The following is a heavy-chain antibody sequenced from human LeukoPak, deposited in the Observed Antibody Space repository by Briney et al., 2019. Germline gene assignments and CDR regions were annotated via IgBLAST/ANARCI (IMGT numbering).Heavy chain of an antibody. D-gene: IGHD3-3*01. CDR3: ARGEKFTIFGVAPNWFDP. Sequence: SETLSLTCTVSGGSISSYYWSWIRQPPGKGLEWIGYIYYSGSTNYNPSLKSRVTISVDTSKNQFSLKLSSVTAADTAVYYCARGEKFTIFGVAPNWFDPWGQGALVTVSS. CDR2: IYYSGST. J-gene: IGHJ5*02. CDR1: GGSISSYY. V-gene: IGHV4-59*01.